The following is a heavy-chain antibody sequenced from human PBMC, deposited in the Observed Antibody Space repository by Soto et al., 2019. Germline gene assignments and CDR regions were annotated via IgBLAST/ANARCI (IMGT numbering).Heavy chain of an antibody. V-gene: IGHV4-61*01. CDR2: IYYSGST. D-gene: IGHD3-3*01. CDR1: GGSVSSGSYY. CDR3: ARDWNGYYNDAFYI. J-gene: IGHJ3*02. Sequence: SETLSLTCTVSGGSVSSGSYYWSWIRQPPGKGLEWIGYIYYSGSTNYNPSLKSRVTISVDTSKNQFSLKLSSVTAADTAVYYCARDWNGYYNDAFYIWAQRTMVPVS.